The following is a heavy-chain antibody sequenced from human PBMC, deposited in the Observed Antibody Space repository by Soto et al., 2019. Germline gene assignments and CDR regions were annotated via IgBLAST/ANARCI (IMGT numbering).Heavy chain of an antibody. CDR2: TYYRSKWYN. D-gene: IGHD2-2*01. CDR3: AREGLGYCSSTSCSRDNWFDT. J-gene: IGHJ5*02. CDR1: GDSVSSNSAA. Sequence: SQTLSLTCAISGDSVSSNSAAWSWIRQSPSRGLEWLGRTYYRSKWYNDYAVSVKSRITINPDTSKNQFSLQLNSVTPEDTAVYYCAREGLGYCSSTSCSRDNWFDTWGQGTLVTVSS. V-gene: IGHV6-1*01.